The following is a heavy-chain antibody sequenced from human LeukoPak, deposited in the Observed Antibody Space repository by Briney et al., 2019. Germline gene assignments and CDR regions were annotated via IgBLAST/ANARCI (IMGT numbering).Heavy chain of an antibody. CDR2: ISGHNGDV. D-gene: IGHD3-10*01. CDR3: ARYNSLLRGVTTSDY. J-gene: IGHJ4*02. CDR1: GYTFSNYG. V-gene: IGHV1-18*01. Sequence: ASVKVSCKASGYTFSNYGITWVRQAPGQGLEWMGTISGHNGDVNYAPKFQGRVTMTTDTSTTTAYMELRSLRFDDTAVHYCARYNSLLRGVTTSDYWGQGTLVTVSS.